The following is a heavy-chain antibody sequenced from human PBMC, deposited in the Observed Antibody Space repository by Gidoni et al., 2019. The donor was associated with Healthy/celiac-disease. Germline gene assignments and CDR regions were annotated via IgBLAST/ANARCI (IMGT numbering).Heavy chain of an antibody. V-gene: IGHV4-4*02. Sequence: QVQLQESCPGLVKPSGTLSLTCAVSGGSISSSNWWRWVRQPPGKGLEWLGEIYHSGSTNYNPSLKSRVTISVDKSKNQFSLKLSSVTAADTAVYYCASNLDYYGSGSRFDPWCQGTLVTVSS. CDR3: ASNLDYYGSGSRFDP. CDR2: IYHSGST. D-gene: IGHD3-10*01. CDR1: GGSISSSNW. J-gene: IGHJ5*02.